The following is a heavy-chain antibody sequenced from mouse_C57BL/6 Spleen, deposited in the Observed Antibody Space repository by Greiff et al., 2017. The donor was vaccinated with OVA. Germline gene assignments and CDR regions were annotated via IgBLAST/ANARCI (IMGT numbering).Heavy chain of an antibody. CDR2: IYPGDGDT. Sequence: QVQLKQSGPELVKPGASVKISCKASGYAFSSSWMNWVKQRPGKGLEWIGRIYPGDGDTNYNGKFKGKATLTADKSSSTAYMQLSSLTSEDSAVYFCARWWGGYAMDYWGQGTSVTVSS. J-gene: IGHJ4*01. CDR3: ARWWGGYAMDY. D-gene: IGHD1-1*02. V-gene: IGHV1-82*01. CDR1: GYAFSSSW.